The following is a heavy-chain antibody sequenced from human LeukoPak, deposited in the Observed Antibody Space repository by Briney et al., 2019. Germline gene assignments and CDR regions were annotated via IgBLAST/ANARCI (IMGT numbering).Heavy chain of an antibody. V-gene: IGHV4-61*02. J-gene: IGHJ3*02. Sequence: SETLSLTCTVSGGSLSSGSYYWIWIRHPAGKGLEWIGRIYTSGSTNYNPSLKSRVTISVDTSKNQFSLMLISVTAADTAVYYCAKEGSGRTRAFEIWGQGTMVTASS. CDR2: IYTSGST. D-gene: IGHD1-26*01. CDR1: GGSLSSGSYY. CDR3: AKEGSGRTRAFEI.